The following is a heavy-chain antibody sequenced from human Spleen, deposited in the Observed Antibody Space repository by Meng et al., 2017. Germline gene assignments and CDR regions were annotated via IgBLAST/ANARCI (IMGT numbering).Heavy chain of an antibody. V-gene: IGHV1-18*01. CDR3: ARGTPGRSYSDY. CDR1: DYTFTGYG. J-gene: IGHJ4*02. Sequence: QVQPVQYGPEVKKHGASVKVSCKASDYTFTGYGVSWVRQAPGQGLEWMAWLGAHDGDTSHAPKFQGRVTVSADRPTATAYMELRSLRSDDTAVYYCARGTPGRSYSDYWGQGTLVTVSS. CDR2: LGAHDGDT. D-gene: IGHD3-10*01.